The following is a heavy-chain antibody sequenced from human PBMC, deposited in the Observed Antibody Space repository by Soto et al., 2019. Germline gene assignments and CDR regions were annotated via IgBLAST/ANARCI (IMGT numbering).Heavy chain of an antibody. CDR2: IYHSGST. Sequence: TSEKLSLTSAVSGGSLSSSNWWSWVRQPPGKGLEWIGEIYHSGSTNYNPSLKSRVTISVDKPKNQFSLKLSSVTAADTAVYYCARAGSWYYYYGMDVWGQGTTVT. CDR3: ARAGSWYYYYGMDV. D-gene: IGHD6-13*01. CDR1: GGSLSSSNW. J-gene: IGHJ6*02. V-gene: IGHV4-4*02.